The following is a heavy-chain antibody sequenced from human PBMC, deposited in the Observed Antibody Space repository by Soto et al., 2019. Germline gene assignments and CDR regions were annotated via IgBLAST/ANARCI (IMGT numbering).Heavy chain of an antibody. Sequence: GPVEGSCKGSGFTFSSYCISWGRQGPGQGGGGVGWISAYNGNTNYAQKLQGRVTMTTDTSTSTAYMELRSLRSDDTAVYYCARDVRFLEWLLPSYYYYGMDVWGQGTTVTVSS. CDR1: GFTFSSYC. CDR3: ARDVRFLEWLLPSYYYYGMDV. J-gene: IGHJ6*02. CDR2: ISAYNGNT. D-gene: IGHD3-3*01. V-gene: IGHV1-18*01.